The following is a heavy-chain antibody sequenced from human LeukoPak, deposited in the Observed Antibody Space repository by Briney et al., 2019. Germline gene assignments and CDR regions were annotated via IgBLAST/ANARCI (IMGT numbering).Heavy chain of an antibody. CDR3: ARDKAQDSVYYGMDV. V-gene: IGHV3-21*06. Sequence: GGSLRLSCAASGFTFSSYSMVWVRQAPGKGLEWVSSISSGSNYIYYADSVKGRFTISRDNARTSLYLQMNSLRAEDTAVYYCARDKAQDSVYYGMDVWGHGTTVTVSS. D-gene: IGHD6-6*01. J-gene: IGHJ6*02. CDR1: GFTFSSYS. CDR2: ISSGSNYI.